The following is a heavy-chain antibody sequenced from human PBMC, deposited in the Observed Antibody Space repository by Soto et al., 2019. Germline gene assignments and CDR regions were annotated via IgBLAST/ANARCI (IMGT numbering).Heavy chain of an antibody. D-gene: IGHD3-22*01. V-gene: IGHV1-3*01. CDR2: INAGNGNT. CDR3: ARHLHYYDSSDY. CDR1: GYTFTYNA. J-gene: IGHJ4*02. Sequence: ASVKVSCKASGYTFTYNAIHWVRQAPGQRLEWMGWINAGNGNTKYSQKFQGRVTITTDTSASTAYMELSSLRSEDTAVYYCARHLHYYDSSDYWGQGPLVTVSS.